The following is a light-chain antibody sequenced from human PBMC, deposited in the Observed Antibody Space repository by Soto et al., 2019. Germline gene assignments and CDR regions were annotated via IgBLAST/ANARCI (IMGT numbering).Light chain of an antibody. J-gene: IGKJ5*01. V-gene: IGKV3D-15*01. CDR2: GAS. CDR3: HQYNNWPLT. CDR1: QSVSGN. Sequence: EIVMTQSPATLSVSPGERATLSCRASQSVSGNLAWYQQKPGQAPRLLIYGASTRATGIPVRISGSGSGTEFSLTINSLQSEDFAVYYCHQYNNWPLTFGQGTRLESK.